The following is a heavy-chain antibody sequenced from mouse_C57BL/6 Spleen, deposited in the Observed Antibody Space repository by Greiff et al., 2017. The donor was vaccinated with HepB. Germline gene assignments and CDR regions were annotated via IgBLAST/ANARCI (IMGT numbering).Heavy chain of an antibody. CDR3: ARGEGMDY. J-gene: IGHJ4*01. Sequence: DVQLQESGPELVKPGASVKISCKASGYSFTGYYMNWVKQSPEKSLEWIGEINPSTGGTTYNQKFKAKATLTVDKSSSTAYMQLKSLTSEDSAVYYCARGEGMDYWGQGTSVTVSS. CDR2: INPSTGGT. CDR1: GYSFTGYY. V-gene: IGHV1-42*01.